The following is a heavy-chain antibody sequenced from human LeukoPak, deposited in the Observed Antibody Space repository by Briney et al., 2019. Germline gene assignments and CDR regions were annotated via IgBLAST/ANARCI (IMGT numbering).Heavy chain of an antibody. CDR2: IYYSGST. J-gene: IGHJ4*02. D-gene: IGHD6-13*01. Sequence: PSETLSLTCTVSGGSVSSGSYYWSWIRQPPGKGLEWIGYIYYSGSTNYNPSLKSRVTISVDTSKNQFSLKLSSVTAADTAVYYCARHSIAAAGTDYWGQGTLVTVSS. V-gene: IGHV4-61*01. CDR3: ARHSIAAAGTDY. CDR1: GGSVSSGSYY.